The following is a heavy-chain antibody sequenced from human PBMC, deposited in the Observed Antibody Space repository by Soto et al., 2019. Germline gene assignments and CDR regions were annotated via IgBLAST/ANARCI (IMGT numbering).Heavy chain of an antibody. V-gene: IGHV1-58*01. Sequence: VASVKVSCKASGFTFTSSAVQWVRQARGQRLEWIGWIVVGSGNTNYAQKFQERVTITRDMSTSTAYMELSSLRSEDTAVYYCAAGPGGGFDDILTGYYGGDYYYYGMDVWGQGTTVTVSS. CDR1: GFTFTSSA. CDR3: AAGPGGGFDDILTGYYGGDYYYYGMDV. CDR2: IVVGSGNT. D-gene: IGHD3-9*01. J-gene: IGHJ6*02.